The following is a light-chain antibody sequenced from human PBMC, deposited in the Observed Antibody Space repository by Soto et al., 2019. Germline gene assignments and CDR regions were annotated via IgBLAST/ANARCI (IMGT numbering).Light chain of an antibody. Sequence: IQMTQPPSTLSGSVGERVTITCRASQTISSWLAWYQQKPGKAPKLLIYKASTLKSGVPSRFSGSGSGTEFTLTISSLQPDDFATYYCQHYNSYSEAFGQGTKVDI. CDR1: QTISSW. CDR2: KAS. J-gene: IGKJ1*01. CDR3: QHYNSYSEA. V-gene: IGKV1-5*03.